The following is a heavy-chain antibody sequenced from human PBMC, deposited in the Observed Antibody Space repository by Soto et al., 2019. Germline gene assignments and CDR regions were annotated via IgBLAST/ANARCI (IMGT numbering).Heavy chain of an antibody. CDR1: GFTFSSYS. V-gene: IGHV3-21*01. D-gene: IGHD3-3*01. Sequence: PGGSLRLSCAASGFTFSSYSMNWVRQAPGKGLEWVSSISSSSSYIYYADSVKGRFTISRDNAKNSLYLQMNSLRAEDTAVYYCARGDYYDFWSGYYRAPSPCDYWGQGTLVTVSS. CDR3: ARGDYYDFWSGYYRAPSPCDY. J-gene: IGHJ4*02. CDR2: ISSSSSYI.